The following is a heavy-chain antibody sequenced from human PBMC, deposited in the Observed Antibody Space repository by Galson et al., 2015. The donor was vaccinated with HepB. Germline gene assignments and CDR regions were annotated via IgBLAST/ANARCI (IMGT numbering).Heavy chain of an antibody. V-gene: IGHV2-70*11. J-gene: IGHJ4*02. CDR1: GFSLSTSGMC. CDR3: ARNYPGIPGPWAYFDS. Sequence: PALVKPTQTLTLTCTFAGFSLSTSGMCVSWIRQPPGKALEWLARIDWDDDKYYSTSLKTRLNISKDTSKNQVVLTMTNMDPVDTATYYCARNYPGIPGPWAYFDSWGQGTLVTVSS. D-gene: IGHD1-14*01. CDR2: IDWDDDK.